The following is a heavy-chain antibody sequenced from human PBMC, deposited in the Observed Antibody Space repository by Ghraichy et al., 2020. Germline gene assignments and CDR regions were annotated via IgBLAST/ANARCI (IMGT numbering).Heavy chain of an antibody. J-gene: IGHJ4*02. CDR2: IEADGSEK. CDR1: GFTFSSYW. CDR3: ANYYHSSGWYSLDS. D-gene: IGHD3-22*01. Sequence: GGSLRLSCAASGFTFSSYWMSWVRQAPGKGLEWVANIEADGSEKNYVDSVKGRFTISRDNAKNSLYLQMNSLRAEDTAVYYCANYYHSSGWYSLDSWGQGNLVTVSS. V-gene: IGHV3-7*01.